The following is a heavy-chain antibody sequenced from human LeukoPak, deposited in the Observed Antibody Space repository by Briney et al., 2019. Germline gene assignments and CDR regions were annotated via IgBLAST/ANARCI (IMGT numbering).Heavy chain of an antibody. D-gene: IGHD6-19*01. CDR1: GGPFSGYY. J-gene: IGHJ4*02. Sequence: SETLFLTCAVYGGPFSGYYWSWIRQPPGKGLEWIGEINHSGSPNYNPSLKSRVTISVDTSKNQFSLKLSSVTAADTAVYYCARVRGWFGPDYWGQGTLVTVSS. CDR2: INHSGSP. CDR3: ARVRGWFGPDY. V-gene: IGHV4-34*01.